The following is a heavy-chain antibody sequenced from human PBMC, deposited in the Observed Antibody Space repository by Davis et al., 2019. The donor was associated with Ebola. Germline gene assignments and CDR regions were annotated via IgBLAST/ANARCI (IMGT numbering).Heavy chain of an antibody. D-gene: IGHD5-12*01. CDR1: GGTFSSYA. V-gene: IGHV1-69*13. CDR3: ARDLGGYSGKDYLVMFAY. Sequence: AASVKVSCKASGGTFSSYAISWVRQAPGQGLEWMGGIIPIFGTANYAQKFQGRVTITADESTSTAYMELSSLRSEDTAVYYCARDLGGYSGKDYLVMFAYWGQGTLVTVSS. CDR2: IIPIFGTA. J-gene: IGHJ4*02.